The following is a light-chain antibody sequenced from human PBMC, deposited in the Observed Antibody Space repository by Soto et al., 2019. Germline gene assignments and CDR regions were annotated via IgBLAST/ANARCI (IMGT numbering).Light chain of an antibody. Sequence: EIVMTQSPATLSVSPGERATLSCRASQSVSSNLAWYQQKPGQAPRLLIYGASTRATGIPARFSGSGSGTEFPLTNSSLPSEDFAVYYCQQYNNWPRTFGQGTKVEIK. CDR2: GAS. CDR1: QSVSSN. J-gene: IGKJ1*01. CDR3: QQYNNWPRT. V-gene: IGKV3-15*01.